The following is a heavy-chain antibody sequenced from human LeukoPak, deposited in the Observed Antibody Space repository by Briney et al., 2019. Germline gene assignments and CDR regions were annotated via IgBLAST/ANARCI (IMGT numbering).Heavy chain of an antibody. CDR3: ARRCLATVAYNWFDP. Sequence: ASVTVSCTASGYTFTGYYMHWVRQAPGQGLEWMGWINPNSGGTNYAQKFQGRVTMTRDTSISTAYMELSRLRSDDTAVYYCARRCLATVAYNWFDPWGQGTLVTVSS. J-gene: IGHJ5*02. CDR1: GYTFTGYY. D-gene: IGHD4-23*01. V-gene: IGHV1-2*02. CDR2: INPNSGGT.